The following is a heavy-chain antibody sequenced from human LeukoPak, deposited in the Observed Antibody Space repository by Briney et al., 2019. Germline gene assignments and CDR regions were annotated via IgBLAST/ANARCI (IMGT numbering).Heavy chain of an antibody. CDR3: TGSFGQLTFFDY. V-gene: IGHV3-49*04. CDR1: GFSFGDYA. CDR2: IRSKVYGGTT. Sequence: SLRLSCTASGFSFGDYAMSWVRQAPGKGLEWVGFIRSKVYGGTTEYAASVKGRFTISRDDSKSIAYLQMNSLKTDDTAVYYCTGSFGQLTFFDYWGQGTLVTVSS. J-gene: IGHJ4*02. D-gene: IGHD3-10*01.